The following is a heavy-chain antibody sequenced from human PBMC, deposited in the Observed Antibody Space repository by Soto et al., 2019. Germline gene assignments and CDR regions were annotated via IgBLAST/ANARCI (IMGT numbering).Heavy chain of an antibody. D-gene: IGHD3-16*01. CDR1: GYTFINYD. V-gene: IGHV1-8*02. Sequence: QVQLVQSGAEVKEPGASVRVSCKASGYTFINYDISWVRQATGQGLEWRGWMNPGRGKTGYGNKFQGRVNIFTVASTTTTPLELSTLKSEDKAFDYCARMASFGTLNGFDPWGQGPLVAVSS. CDR3: ARMASFGTLNGFDP. J-gene: IGHJ5*02. CDR2: MNPGRGKT.